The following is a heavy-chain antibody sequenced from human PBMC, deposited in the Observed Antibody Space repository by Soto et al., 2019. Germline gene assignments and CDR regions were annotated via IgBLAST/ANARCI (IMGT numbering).Heavy chain of an antibody. D-gene: IGHD3-10*01. J-gene: IGHJ4*02. CDR1: GYTFTSYA. CDR3: ATTYYYGSGTWVLDY. Sequence: QVQLVQSGAEVKKPGASVKVSCKASGYTFTSYAMHWVRQAPGQRLEWMGWINAGNGNTKYAQKFPGRVTITRDTSASTADLELSSLRAEGTAVYYGATTYYYGSGTWVLDYWGQGTLVTVSS. CDR2: INAGNGNT. V-gene: IGHV1-3*01.